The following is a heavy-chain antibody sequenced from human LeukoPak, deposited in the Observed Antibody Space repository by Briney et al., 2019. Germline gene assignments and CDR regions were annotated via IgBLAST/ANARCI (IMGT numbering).Heavy chain of an antibody. V-gene: IGHV3-23*01. CDR3: AKERSRGGDCLDY. Sequence: GASLRLSCAASGFTYSSYAMSWVRQAPGKGLEWVSAISVSGGSTYYADSVKGRFTISRDNSKNTLYLQMNSLRAEETAVYYCAKERSRGGDCLDYWGQGTLVTVSS. CDR2: ISVSGGST. D-gene: IGHD2-21*02. CDR1: GFTYSSYA. J-gene: IGHJ4*02.